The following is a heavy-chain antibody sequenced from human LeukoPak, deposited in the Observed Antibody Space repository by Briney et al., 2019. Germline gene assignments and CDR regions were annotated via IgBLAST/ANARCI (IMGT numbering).Heavy chain of an antibody. CDR2: VNSGGTT. V-gene: IGHV3-53*01. J-gene: IGHJ4*02. CDR3: ARDSGWYVDL. Sequence: GGSLRLSCAASGFTVSSYYMSWVRQAPGKGLECVSVVNSGGTTYYADSVKGRFTFSRDNSKNTLHLQMSSLRADDTAVYYCARDSGWYVDLWGQGTLVTVSS. D-gene: IGHD6-19*01. CDR1: GFTVSSYY.